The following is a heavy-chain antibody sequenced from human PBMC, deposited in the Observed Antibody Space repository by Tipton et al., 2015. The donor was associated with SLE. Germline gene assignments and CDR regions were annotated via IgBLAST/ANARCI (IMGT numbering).Heavy chain of an antibody. D-gene: IGHD1-14*01. CDR1: GGSISSGDYY. CDR2: TYTSGST. J-gene: IGHJ2*01. CDR3: ARDRMGTRYFDL. V-gene: IGHV4-61*02. Sequence: TLSLTCAVSGGSISSGDYYWSWIRPPAGKGLEWIGRTYTSGSTNYNPSLKSRVSMSVDTSKNQFSLKLSSVTAADTAVYYCARDRMGTRYFDLWGRGTLVTVSS.